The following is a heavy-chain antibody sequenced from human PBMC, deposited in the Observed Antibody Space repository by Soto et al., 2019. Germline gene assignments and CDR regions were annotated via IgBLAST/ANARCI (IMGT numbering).Heavy chain of an antibody. Sequence: SETLSLTCTVSGGSITRGGYYWSWIRQHPGKGLEWIGYIYNSGTTYYNPSLKSRVTISVDTSKNQFSLKLTSVTAADTAVYYCAREPASWGQGTLVTVSS. CDR3: AREPAS. V-gene: IGHV4-31*03. J-gene: IGHJ5*02. CDR2: IYNSGTT. CDR1: GGSITRGGYY.